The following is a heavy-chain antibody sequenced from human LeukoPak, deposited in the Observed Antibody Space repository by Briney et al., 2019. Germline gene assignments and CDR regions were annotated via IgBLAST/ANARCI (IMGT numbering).Heavy chain of an antibody. CDR1: GFTFSAYA. CDR3: SRDLHYYLAMDV. V-gene: IGHV3-23*01. J-gene: IGHJ6*02. D-gene: IGHD2/OR15-2a*01. CDR2: IGSDNKA. Sequence: GGSLRLSCEASGFTFSAYAMTWVRQAPGQGLEWVSSIGSDNKAPYSESVKGRFAISRYNYKSTLFLQLNSLRAEDTALYYCSRDLHYYLAMDVWGQGTTVTVSS.